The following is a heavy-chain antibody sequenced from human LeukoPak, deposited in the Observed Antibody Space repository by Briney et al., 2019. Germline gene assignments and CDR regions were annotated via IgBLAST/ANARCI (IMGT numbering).Heavy chain of an antibody. V-gene: IGHV3-23*01. CDR1: GFTFYSNA. Sequence: GGSLRLSCAASGFTFYSNAMSWVRQAPGEGVEWVTVISVSGSRAYYADFVKGRFTVSRDNSKNTVLLQMNSLRVEDTAVYYCTKDHDGMHAWGQGTTVTVSS. CDR3: TKDHDGMHA. CDR2: ISVSGSRA. J-gene: IGHJ6*02.